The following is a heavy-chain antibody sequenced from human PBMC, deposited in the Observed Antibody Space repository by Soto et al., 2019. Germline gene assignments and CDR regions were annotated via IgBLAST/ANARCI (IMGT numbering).Heavy chain of an antibody. Sequence: QVQLVQSGAEVKKPGASVKVSCKASGYTFTSYGIIWVRQAPGQGLEWMGWISAYNGNTNYAQKLQGRVTMTTDTSTSTAYMELRSLRSDDTAVYYCARVRAHGDYTYYYYGMDVWGQGTTVTVSS. CDR1: GYTFTSYG. V-gene: IGHV1-18*01. CDR3: ARVRAHGDYTYYYYGMDV. J-gene: IGHJ6*02. D-gene: IGHD4-17*01. CDR2: ISAYNGNT.